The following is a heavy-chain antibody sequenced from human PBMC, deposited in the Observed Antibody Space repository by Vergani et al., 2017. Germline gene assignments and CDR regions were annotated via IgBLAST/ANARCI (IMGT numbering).Heavy chain of an antibody. V-gene: IGHV3-33*01. D-gene: IGHD2-2*01. J-gene: IGHJ4*02. Sequence: QVQLVESGGGVVQPGGSLRLSCVTSGFEFSDYGMLWVRQTPGKGLEWVSFIWYNGENKKFGDAVKGRFAVSRDNGKDTLYLQMNSLRAEDTAVYYCARVGSRYCGSFSCSEDYFDYWGQGTLVTVSS. CDR2: IWYNGENK. CDR1: GFEFSDYG. CDR3: ARVGSRYCGSFSCSEDYFDY.